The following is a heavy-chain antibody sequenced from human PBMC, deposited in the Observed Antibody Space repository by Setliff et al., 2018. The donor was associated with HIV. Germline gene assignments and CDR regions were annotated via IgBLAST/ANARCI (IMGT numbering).Heavy chain of an antibody. CDR3: AKELAASGLGYFDS. D-gene: IGHD3-22*01. Sequence: GGSLRLSCVVSGFNFKSGWMTWVRQAPGKGLEWVTVIWYDGSDKYYADSVKGRFTISTDNSKNTVYLQMNSLRAEDTAEYYCAKELAASGLGYFDSWGRGILVTVSS. V-gene: IGHV3-33*06. CDR2: IWYDGSDK. J-gene: IGHJ4*02. CDR1: GFNFKSGW.